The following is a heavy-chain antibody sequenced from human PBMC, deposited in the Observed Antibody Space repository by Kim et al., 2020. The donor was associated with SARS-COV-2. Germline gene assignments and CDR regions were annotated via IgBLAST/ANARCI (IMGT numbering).Heavy chain of an antibody. Sequence: GGSLRLSCAASGIKVSNYYMSWVRQAPGKGLEWVSVIYSGGNTYYADSVKGRFTISRDNSKNTLHLQMNSLRAEDTAVYYCARAWNHEHYMDVWGKGATV. CDR3: ARAWNHEHYMDV. V-gene: IGHV3-66*01. CDR1: GIKVSNYY. J-gene: IGHJ6*03. D-gene: IGHD1-1*01. CDR2: IYSGGNT.